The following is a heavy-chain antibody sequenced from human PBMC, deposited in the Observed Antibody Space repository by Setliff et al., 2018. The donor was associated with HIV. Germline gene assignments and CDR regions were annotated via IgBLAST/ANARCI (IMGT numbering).Heavy chain of an antibody. J-gene: IGHJ6*03. CDR3: ARGTDYDLWTYYYYMDV. Sequence: GGSLRLSCAASGFTFTNYAMSWVRQAPGKGLEWVSVISGSGGSTYYADFVKGRFTISRDNSKNTLYLRMNSLRADDTAVYYCARGTDYDLWTYYYYMDVWGKGTTVTVSS. CDR2: ISGSGGST. D-gene: IGHD3-3*01. CDR1: GFTFTNYA. V-gene: IGHV3-23*01.